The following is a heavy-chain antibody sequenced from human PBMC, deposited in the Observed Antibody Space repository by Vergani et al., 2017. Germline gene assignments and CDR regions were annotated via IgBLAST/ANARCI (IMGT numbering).Heavy chain of an antibody. J-gene: IGHJ4*02. Sequence: QVQLVQSGSELKKPGASVNVSCNPSGYTFTNYNINWLLQSPGQGPEWMGWINTKTGNPTNAQDFTGRFVFSLHTSVNTAYLQISSLKAEDSAVYYCVRKRLGRTKGDFDYWGQGTLVSVSS. D-gene: IGHD1-14*01. V-gene: IGHV7-4-1*02. CDR1: GYTFTNYN. CDR3: VRKRLGRTKGDFDY. CDR2: INTKTGNP.